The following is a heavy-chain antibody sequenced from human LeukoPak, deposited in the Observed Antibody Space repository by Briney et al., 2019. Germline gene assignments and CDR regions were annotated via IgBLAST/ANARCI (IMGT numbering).Heavy chain of an antibody. CDR2: IIPILGIA. CDR3: ARCLDKDLVSGDFDY. D-gene: IGHD5-18*01. Sequence: ASVKVSCKASGGTFSSYAISWVRQAPGQGLEWMGRIIPILGIANYAQKLQGRVTMTTDTSTSTAYMELRSLRSDDTAVYYCARCLDKDLVSGDFDYWSQGTLVTVSS. CDR1: GGTFSSYA. J-gene: IGHJ4*02. V-gene: IGHV1-69*04.